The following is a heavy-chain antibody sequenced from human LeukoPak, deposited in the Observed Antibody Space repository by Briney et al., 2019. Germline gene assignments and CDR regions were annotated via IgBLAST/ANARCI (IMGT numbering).Heavy chain of an antibody. CDR2: INPNSGGT. CDR3: ARPYGSGSYIH. J-gene: IGHJ4*02. CDR1: GCTFTGYY. Sequence: AAVTVSFMSSGCTFTGYYMHWVGQAPGQGGAWMGWINPNSGGTNYAQKFQGRVTMTRDTSISTAYMELGRLRSDDTAVYYCARPYGSGSYIHWGQGTLVTVSS. D-gene: IGHD3-10*01. V-gene: IGHV1-2*02.